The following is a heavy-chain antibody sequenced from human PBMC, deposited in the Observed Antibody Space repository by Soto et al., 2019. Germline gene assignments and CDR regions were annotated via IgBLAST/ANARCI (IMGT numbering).Heavy chain of an antibody. CDR1: GDSLSKFW. CDR3: ARGGSGSSNYWVY. CDR2: LKRDGSEE. V-gene: IGHV3-7*04. D-gene: IGHD4-4*01. J-gene: IGHJ4*02. Sequence: HPGGSLRLSCVASGDSLSKFWMTWVRQAPGKGPEWVATLKRDGSEEYYADSVKGRFTVSRDNGKNSLYLQMSSLRADDTALYYCARGGSGSSNYWVYWGQGTLVTVSS.